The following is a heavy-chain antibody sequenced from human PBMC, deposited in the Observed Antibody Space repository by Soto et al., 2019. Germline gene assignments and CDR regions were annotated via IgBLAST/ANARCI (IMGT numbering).Heavy chain of an antibody. CDR2: IYYSGST. V-gene: IGHV4-59*08. CDR1: GGSISSYY. Sequence: SSETLSLTCTVSGGSISSYYWSWIRQPPGKGLEWIGYIYYSGSTNYNPSLKSRVTISVDTSKNQFSLKLSSVTAADTAVYYCARRYGGNLDYWGQGTLVTVSS. D-gene: IGHD1-26*01. J-gene: IGHJ4*02. CDR3: ARRYGGNLDY.